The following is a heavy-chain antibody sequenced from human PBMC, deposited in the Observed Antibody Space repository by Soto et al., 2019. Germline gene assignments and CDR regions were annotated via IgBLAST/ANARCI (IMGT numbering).Heavy chain of an antibody. Sequence: GGSLRLSCAASGFTFSTYAMDWVRQAPGKGLEWVSSLGGSGSPTYYADSVRGRFTISRDNSKSTLYLQMDSLRAEDTAVYYCAKESTHNYLTSSDFWGQGTLVTVSS. V-gene: IGHV3-23*01. J-gene: IGHJ4*02. CDR3: AKESTHNYLTSSDF. CDR2: LGGSGSPT. D-gene: IGHD2-21*01. CDR1: GFTFSTYA.